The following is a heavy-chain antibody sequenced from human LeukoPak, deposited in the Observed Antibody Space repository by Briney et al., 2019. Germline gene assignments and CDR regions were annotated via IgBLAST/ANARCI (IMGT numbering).Heavy chain of an antibody. V-gene: IGHV3-7*01. Sequence: GGSLRLSCAASGFTFSSYWMSWVRQAPGKGLEWVANIKQDGSEKYYVDSVKGRFTISRDNAKNSLYLQMNSLRAEDTAVYYCAKDKGTGTTGYFDYWGQGTLVTVSS. CDR1: GFTFSSYW. CDR2: IKQDGSEK. D-gene: IGHD1-7*01. J-gene: IGHJ4*02. CDR3: AKDKGTGTTGYFDY.